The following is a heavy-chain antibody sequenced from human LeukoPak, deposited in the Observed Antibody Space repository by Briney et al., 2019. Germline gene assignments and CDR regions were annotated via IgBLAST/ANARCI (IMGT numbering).Heavy chain of an antibody. J-gene: IGHJ4*02. CDR3: ARARAGTYYPYYFDY. CDR2: ISSSTSTT. CDR1: GFTFSSYS. D-gene: IGHD1-26*01. V-gene: IGHV3-48*01. Sequence: PGGSLRLSCAASGFTFSSYSINWVRQAPGKGLEWVSYISSSTSTTYYADSVKGRFTISRDNAKNSLYLQMNSLGAEDTAVYYCARARAGTYYPYYFDYWGQGTLVTVSS.